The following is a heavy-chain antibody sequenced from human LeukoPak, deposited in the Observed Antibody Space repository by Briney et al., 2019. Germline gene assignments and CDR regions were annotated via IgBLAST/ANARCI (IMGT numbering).Heavy chain of an antibody. CDR1: GFTFSTYG. J-gene: IGHJ6*03. CDR3: AKCVILTGRYMDV. V-gene: IGHV3-23*01. D-gene: IGHD3-9*01. Sequence: GGTLRLSCAASGFTFSTYGMSWVRQAPGKGLEWVSAIRGSGGSAYYADSVKGRFTISRDNSKNTLYLQMNSLRAEDTAVYYCAKCVILTGRYMDVWGKGTTVTISS. CDR2: IRGSGGSA.